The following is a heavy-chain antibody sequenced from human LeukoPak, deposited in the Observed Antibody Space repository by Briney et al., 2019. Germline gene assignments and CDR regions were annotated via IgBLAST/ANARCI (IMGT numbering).Heavy chain of an antibody. CDR1: GGSITSYY. D-gene: IGHD3-22*01. CDR2: IYYTGST. Sequence: SETLSLTCTVSGGSITSYYWNWIRQSPGKGLEWIGYIYYTGSTNSNPSLKSRVTISVDTSKNQFFLRLSSVTAADTALYYCASSYFYDGNRYFDYWGRGTLVTVSS. CDR3: ASSYFYDGNRYFDY. V-gene: IGHV4-59*08. J-gene: IGHJ4*02.